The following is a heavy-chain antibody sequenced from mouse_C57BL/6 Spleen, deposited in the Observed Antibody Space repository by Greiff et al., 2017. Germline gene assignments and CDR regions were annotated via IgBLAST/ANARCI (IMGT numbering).Heavy chain of an antibody. CDR2: IYPGSGST. CDR1: GYTFTSYW. J-gene: IGHJ2*01. Sequence: QVQLQQPGAELVKPGASLKMSCKASGYTFTSYWITWVKQRPGQGLEWIGDIYPGSGSTNYNEKFKSKATLTVDTSSSTAYMQLSSLTSEDSAVYYCASYGSSYHYFDYWGQGTTLTVSS. V-gene: IGHV1-55*01. CDR3: ASYGSSYHYFDY. D-gene: IGHD1-1*01.